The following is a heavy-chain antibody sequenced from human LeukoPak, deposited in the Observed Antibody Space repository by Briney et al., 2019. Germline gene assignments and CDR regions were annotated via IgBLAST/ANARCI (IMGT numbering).Heavy chain of an antibody. D-gene: IGHD3-3*01. J-gene: IGHJ4*02. CDR3: ARGRFLEWVPSYYFDY. CDR1: GYTFISYG. CDR2: ISADNGNT. V-gene: IGHV1-18*01. Sequence: ASVKVSCKASGYTFISYGINWVRQAPGQGLEWMGWISADNGNTKYAQKFQGRVTMTRDTSISTAYMELSRLRSDDTAVYYCARGRFLEWVPSYYFDYWGQGTLVTVSS.